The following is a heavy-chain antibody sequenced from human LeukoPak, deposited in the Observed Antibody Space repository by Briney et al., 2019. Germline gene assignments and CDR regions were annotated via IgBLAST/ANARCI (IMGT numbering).Heavy chain of an antibody. CDR1: GFTFGDYA. J-gene: IGHJ4*02. CDR3: TRDPLEVVVVPAAMYGY. Sequence: GGSLRLSCTASGFTFGDYAMSWVRQAPGKGLEWVGFIGSKAYGGTTEYAASVKGRFTISRDDSKSIAYLQMNSLKTEDTAVYYCTRDPLEVVVVPAAMYGYWGQGTLVTVSS. CDR2: IGSKAYGGTT. D-gene: IGHD2-2*01. V-gene: IGHV3-49*04.